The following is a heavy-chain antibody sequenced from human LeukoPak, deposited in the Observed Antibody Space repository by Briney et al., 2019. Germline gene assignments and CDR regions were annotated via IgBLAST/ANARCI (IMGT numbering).Heavy chain of an antibody. CDR3: ARRPGLGTVGMDV. CDR1: GYSFTSDW. V-gene: IGHV5-51*01. CDR2: VYPGDADT. J-gene: IGHJ6*04. D-gene: IGHD7-27*01. Sequence: GESLKISCHGSGYSFTSDWIGWGRQMPGKGLEWRGSVYPGDADTRYSPSFQGQVTISADKSISTAYLQWSSLKAADTGMYYCARRPGLGTVGMDVWGKGTTVTVSS.